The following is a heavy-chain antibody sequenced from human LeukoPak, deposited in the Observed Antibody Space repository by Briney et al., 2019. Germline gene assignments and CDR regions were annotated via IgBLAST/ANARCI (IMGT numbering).Heavy chain of an antibody. CDR2: INSDGSST. CDR1: GFTFSSYW. V-gene: IGHV3-74*01. J-gene: IGHJ4*02. D-gene: IGHD3-3*01. Sequence: GGSLRLSCAASGFTFSSYWMHWVRHVPGKGLVWVSRINSDGSSTNYADSVKGRFTISRDNAKNTLYLQMNSLSPEDTAVYYCARVKVFWSVYALDYWGQGTLVTVSS. CDR3: ARVKVFWSVYALDY.